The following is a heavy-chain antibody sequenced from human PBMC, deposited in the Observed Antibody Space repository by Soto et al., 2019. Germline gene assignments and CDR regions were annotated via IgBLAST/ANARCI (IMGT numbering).Heavy chain of an antibody. CDR1: GFTFSSYS. CDR3: AKYFLRVVSTTGLYX. CDR2: ISGSGVRT. J-gene: IGHJ4*02. Sequence: RRLSCAASGFTFSSYSMSCVRQAPGKGLEWVSAISGSGVRTYYADSVNGRLTISRDNSKNTLYLQMNSLRAEDTSVYYCAKYFLRVVSTTGLYXWGQGTLVTVSX. D-gene: IGHD3-22*01. V-gene: IGHV3-23*01.